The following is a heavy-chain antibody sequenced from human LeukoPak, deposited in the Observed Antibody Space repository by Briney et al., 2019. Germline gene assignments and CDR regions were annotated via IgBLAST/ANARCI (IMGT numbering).Heavy chain of an antibody. V-gene: IGHV1-18*01. CDR3: AREVATIQEIDY. D-gene: IGHD5-12*01. Sequence: ASVKVSCKASGYTFTSYGISWVRQAPGQGLEWMGWISAYNGNTNYAQELQVRVTMTTDTSTSTAYMELRSLRSDDTAVYYCAREVATIQEIDYWGQGTLVTVSS. CDR1: GYTFTSYG. J-gene: IGHJ4*02. CDR2: ISAYNGNT.